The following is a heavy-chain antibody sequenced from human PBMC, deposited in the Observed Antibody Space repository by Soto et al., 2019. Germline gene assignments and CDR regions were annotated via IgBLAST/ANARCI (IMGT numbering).Heavy chain of an antibody. D-gene: IGHD2-15*01. CDR2: IGGSGGNT. Sequence: EVQLLESGGGLVQPGGSLRLSCAASGFSFSPYAMSWVRQAPGKGLEWVSGIGGSGGNTYYANSVKGRFTISRDNSQNTLYLQLNSLRAEDTAVFDCAKGIYCSGGRCYPVGYWYVDLWGRGTLVTVSS. J-gene: IGHJ2*01. V-gene: IGHV3-23*01. CDR1: GFSFSPYA. CDR3: AKGIYCSGGRCYPVGYWYVDL.